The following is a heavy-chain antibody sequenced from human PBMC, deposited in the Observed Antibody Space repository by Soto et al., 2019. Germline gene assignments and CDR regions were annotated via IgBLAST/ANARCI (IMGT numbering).Heavy chain of an antibody. CDR3: AFGNLSYYFDY. V-gene: IGHV3-30*02. D-gene: IGHD3-16*01. J-gene: IGHJ4*02. CDR1: GFTFSGFG. Sequence: GGSLRLSCAASGFTFSGFGMHWVRQAPGKGLEWVAIGSDKYYADSVRGRFTISRDNSKNTLSLQMNSLRAEDTAVYHCAFGNLSYYFDYWGQGTPVTVS. CDR2: GSDK.